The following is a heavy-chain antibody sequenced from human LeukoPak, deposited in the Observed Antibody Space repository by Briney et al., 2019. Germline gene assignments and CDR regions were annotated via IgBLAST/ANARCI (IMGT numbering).Heavy chain of an antibody. CDR2: IRSSDSTT. CDR1: GFSFSRYG. Sequence: PGGSLRLSCAASGFSFSRYGMTWVRQAPGKGPEWLSYIRSSDSTTYYADSVKGRFTISRDNAKNSLYLQMDSLRVEDTAVYYCAKRADSSAHSFDYWGQGTLVTVSS. CDR3: AKRADSSAHSFDY. V-gene: IGHV3-48*04. D-gene: IGHD3-22*01. J-gene: IGHJ4*02.